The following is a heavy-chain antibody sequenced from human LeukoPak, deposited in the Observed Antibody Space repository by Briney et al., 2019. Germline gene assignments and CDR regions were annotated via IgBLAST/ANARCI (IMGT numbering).Heavy chain of an antibody. J-gene: IGHJ6*03. CDR3: ARGRVSSSTWYSTYYYFFYMDF. V-gene: IGHV4-59*01. CDR1: DDSITMYY. CDR2: VDHTGST. Sequence: SETLSLSCTVSDDSITMYYWTWILQPPGKGLEWIGYVDHTGSTKFNPSLNGRVSISRDTSNNFFSLRLRSVTAADTAVYFCARGRVSSSTWYSTYYYFFYMDFWGKGTTVTVSS. D-gene: IGHD4-11*01.